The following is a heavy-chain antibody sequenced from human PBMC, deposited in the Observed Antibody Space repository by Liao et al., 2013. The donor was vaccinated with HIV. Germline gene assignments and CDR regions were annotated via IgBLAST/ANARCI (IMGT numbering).Heavy chain of an antibody. CDR1: GDSIGNSNSF. Sequence: QLQLQESGPGLVKPSETLSLTCTVSGDSIGNSNSFWGWIRQSPGKGLEWIGTIHSSGNTVYNPSRKSPVTISLNTSRNQFSLTLNSVTAADSAVYYCAREKLLEWSLYRNWFDPWGQGTLVTVSS. J-gene: IGHJ5*01. CDR3: AREKLLEWSLYRNWFDP. D-gene: IGHD3-3*01. V-gene: IGHV4-39*07. CDR2: IHSSGNT.